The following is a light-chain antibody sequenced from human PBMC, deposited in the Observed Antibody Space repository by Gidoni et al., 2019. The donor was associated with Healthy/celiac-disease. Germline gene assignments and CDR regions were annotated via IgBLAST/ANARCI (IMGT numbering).Light chain of an antibody. Sequence: DIQMTQSPSSLSASVGDRVTITCRASQSISSYLNWYQQKPGKATKLLIYAASSLQSGVPSRLSGSGSGTDFTLTISSLQPEDFATYYCQQSYSTLSITFGQGTRLEIK. CDR1: QSISSY. CDR2: AAS. J-gene: IGKJ5*01. CDR3: QQSYSTLSIT. V-gene: IGKV1-39*01.